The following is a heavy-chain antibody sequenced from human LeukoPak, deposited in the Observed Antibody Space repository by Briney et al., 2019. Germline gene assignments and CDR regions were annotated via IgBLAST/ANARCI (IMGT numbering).Heavy chain of an antibody. CDR2: ISSSSSYI. CDR3: AKIVGAYYFDY. J-gene: IGHJ4*02. Sequence: KPGGSLRLSCAASGFTFSSYSMNWVRQAPGKRLEWVSSISSSSSYIYYADSVKGRFTISRDNAKNSLYLQMNSLRAEDTAVYYCAKIVGAYYFDYWGQGTLVTVSS. D-gene: IGHD1-26*01. V-gene: IGHV3-21*01. CDR1: GFTFSSYS.